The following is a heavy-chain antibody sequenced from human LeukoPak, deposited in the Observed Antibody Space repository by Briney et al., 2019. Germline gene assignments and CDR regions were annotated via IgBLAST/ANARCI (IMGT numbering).Heavy chain of an antibody. CDR1: GGSISSSSYY. Sequence: SETLSLTCTVSGGSISSSSYYWGWIRQPPGKGLEWIGSIYYSGTTYYNPSLKSRVTISVDTSKNQFSLRLSSVTAADTAVYYCARGRGGFYSFDYWGQGTLVTVSS. J-gene: IGHJ4*02. D-gene: IGHD3-3*01. CDR2: IYYSGTT. CDR3: ARGRGGFYSFDY. V-gene: IGHV4-39*07.